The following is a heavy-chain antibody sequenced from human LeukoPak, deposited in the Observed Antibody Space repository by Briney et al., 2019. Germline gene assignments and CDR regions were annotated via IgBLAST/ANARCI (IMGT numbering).Heavy chain of an antibody. Sequence: GRSLRLSCAASGFTFSSYAMHWVRQAPGKGLEWVAVISYDGSNKYYADSVKGRFTISRDNSKNTLYLQMNSLRAEDTAVYYCARDLKTFDCWGQGTLVTVSS. V-gene: IGHV3-30-3*01. CDR1: GFTFSSYA. J-gene: IGHJ4*02. CDR2: ISYDGSNK. CDR3: ARDLKTFDC.